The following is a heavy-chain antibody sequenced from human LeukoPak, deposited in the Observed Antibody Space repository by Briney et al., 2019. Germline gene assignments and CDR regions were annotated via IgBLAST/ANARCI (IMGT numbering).Heavy chain of an antibody. V-gene: IGHV3-72*01. Sequence: GGSLRPSCAASGFTFSDYYMDWVRQAPGKGLEWVGRIRNKANSYTTEYAASVKGRFTISRDDSKNSLYLQMNSLKTEDTAVYYCTRVANGIDYWGQGTLVTVSS. CDR1: GFTFSDYY. CDR2: IRNKANSYTT. J-gene: IGHJ4*02. CDR3: TRVANGIDY.